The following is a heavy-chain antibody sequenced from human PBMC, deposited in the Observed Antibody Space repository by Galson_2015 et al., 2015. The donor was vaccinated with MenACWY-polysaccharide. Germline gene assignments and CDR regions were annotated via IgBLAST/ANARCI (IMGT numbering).Heavy chain of an antibody. V-gene: IGHV3-53*01. J-gene: IGHJ3*02. D-gene: IGHD3-22*01. CDR1: GFTVSSNY. Sequence: SLRLSCAASGFTVSSNYMSWVRQAPGKGLEWVSVIYSGGSTYYADSVKGRFTISRDNSKNTLYLQMNSLRAEDTAVYYCAREGDIDSSGHDAFDIWGQGTMVTVFS. CDR2: IYSGGST. CDR3: AREGDIDSSGHDAFDI.